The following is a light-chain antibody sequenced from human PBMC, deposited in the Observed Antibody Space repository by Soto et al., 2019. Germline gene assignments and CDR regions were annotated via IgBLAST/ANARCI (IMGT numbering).Light chain of an antibody. CDR1: QSVFSS. CDR3: QQYGDWPPDT. J-gene: IGKJ2*01. Sequence: EIVMTQSPATLSVSPGERVTLSCRASQSVFSSLAWFQQKPGQAPRLLIYGAATRATGIPARFSGGGSGTEFTLTISSLQSEDFAVYYCQQYGDWPPDTFGQGTKVEI. V-gene: IGKV3-15*01. CDR2: GAA.